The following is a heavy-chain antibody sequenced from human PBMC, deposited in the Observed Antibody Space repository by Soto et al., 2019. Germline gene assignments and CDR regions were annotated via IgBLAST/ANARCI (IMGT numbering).Heavy chain of an antibody. CDR1: GYTFTSYG. J-gene: IGHJ6*03. D-gene: IGHD5-18*01. CDR2: ISAYNGNT. Sequence: ASVKVSCKASGYTFTSYGISWVRQAPGQGLEWMGWISAYNGNTNYAQKLQGRVTMTTDTSTSTAYMELRSLRSDDTAVYYCARDLGTAMGPSYYYYYMDVWGKGTTVTVSS. V-gene: IGHV1-18*01. CDR3: ARDLGTAMGPSYYYYYMDV.